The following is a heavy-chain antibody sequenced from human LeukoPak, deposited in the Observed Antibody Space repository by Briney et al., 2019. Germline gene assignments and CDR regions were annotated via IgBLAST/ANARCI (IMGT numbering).Heavy chain of an antibody. D-gene: IGHD6-13*01. J-gene: IGHJ4*02. V-gene: IGHV3-23*05. CDR1: GFTFRSYA. CDR3: AKDEGSSSWYFPFDS. Sequence: PGGSLRLSCAASGFTFRSYAMSWVRQAPGKGLEWVSAISSGSGTYYGDSVKGRFTISRDNSKNTVYLQINSLRVEDTAVYYCAKDEGSSSWYFPFDSWGQGTLVTVSS. CDR2: ISSGSGT.